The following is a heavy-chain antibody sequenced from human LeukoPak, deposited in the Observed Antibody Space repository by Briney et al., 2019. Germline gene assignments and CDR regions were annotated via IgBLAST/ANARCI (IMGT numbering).Heavy chain of an antibody. CDR1: GFTFSSYA. CDR2: ISYDGSNK. Sequence: GRSLRLSCPASGFTFSSYAMHRVRQAPGKGLEWVAVISYDGSNKYYADSVKGRFAISRDNSKNTLYLQMNSLRAEDTAVYYCARQFGVRLYLFFDYWGQGTLVTVSS. CDR3: ARQFGVRLYLFFDY. V-gene: IGHV3-30*01. D-gene: IGHD3-10*01. J-gene: IGHJ4*02.